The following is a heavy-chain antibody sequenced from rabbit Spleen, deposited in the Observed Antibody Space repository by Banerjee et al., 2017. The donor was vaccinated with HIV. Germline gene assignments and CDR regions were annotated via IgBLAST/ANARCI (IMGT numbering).Heavy chain of an antibody. CDR3: ARDTGSSFSSYGMDL. J-gene: IGHJ6*01. D-gene: IGHD8-1*01. V-gene: IGHV1S40*01. CDR1: GFSLSNNYY. CDR2: IDSGSSGFT. Sequence: QSLQESGGGLVKPGGTLTLTCKASGFSLSNNYYMCWVRQAPGKGLEWIACIDSGSSGFTYSATWATGRFTISKTSSTTVTLQMTSLTVADTATYFCARDTGSSFSSYGMDLWGPGTLVTVS.